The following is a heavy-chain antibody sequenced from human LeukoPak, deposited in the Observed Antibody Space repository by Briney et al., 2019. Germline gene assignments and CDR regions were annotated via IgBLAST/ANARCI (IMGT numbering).Heavy chain of an antibody. J-gene: IGHJ4*02. CDR3: ARGPRQHPTAGFWSGYYTYYFDY. CDR2: IYNTENT. V-gene: IGHV4-31*03. D-gene: IGHD3-3*01. CDR1: GASISSGGYY. Sequence: SETLSLTCSVSGASISSGGYYWNWIRQHPGKGLEWIGYIYNTENTYYSPSLKSRVVISVDTSKNQFSLKMRSVTAADTGVYFCARGPRQHPTAGFWSGYYTYYFDYWGQGTLVTVSS.